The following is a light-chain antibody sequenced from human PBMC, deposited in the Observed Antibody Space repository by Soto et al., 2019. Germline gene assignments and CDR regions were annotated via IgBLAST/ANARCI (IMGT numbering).Light chain of an antibody. CDR2: DNG. CDR3: GTWDNSLRAYV. J-gene: IGLJ1*01. CDR1: SSNIGNNY. V-gene: IGLV1-51*01. Sequence: QSVLTQPPSVSATPGQEVTISCSGSSSNIGNNYVSWYQQFPRTAPKLLIYDNGKRPSGIPDRFSGSKSGTSATLGITGLQTGDEADYYCGTWDNSLRAYVFGAGTKVT.